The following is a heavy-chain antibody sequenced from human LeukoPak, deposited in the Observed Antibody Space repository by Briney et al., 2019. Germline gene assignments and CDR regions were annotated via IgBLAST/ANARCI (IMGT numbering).Heavy chain of an antibody. CDR2: IYYSGST. V-gene: IGHV4-59*01. CDR1: GGSISSYY. D-gene: IGHD1-26*01. Sequence: PSETLSLTCTVSGGSISSYYWSWIRQPPGKGLEWIGYIYYSGSTNYNPSLKSRVTISVDTSKNQFSLKLSSVTAADTAVYYCASYSGRGQVDYWGQGTLVTVSP. CDR3: ASYSGRGQVDY. J-gene: IGHJ4*02.